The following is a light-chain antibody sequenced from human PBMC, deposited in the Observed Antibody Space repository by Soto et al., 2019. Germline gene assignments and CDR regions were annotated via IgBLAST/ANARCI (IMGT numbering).Light chain of an antibody. CDR2: EGS. Sequence: QTVVTQEPSLTVSPGGTVTLTCGSSTGVVTSGHYPYWFQQKPGQAPRTLIYEGSKRPSGVSNRFSGSKSGNTASLTISGLQAEDEADYYCCSYAGSSTWVFGGGTKLTVL. J-gene: IGLJ3*02. CDR1: TGVVTSGHY. CDR3: CSYAGSSTWV. V-gene: IGLV7-46*01.